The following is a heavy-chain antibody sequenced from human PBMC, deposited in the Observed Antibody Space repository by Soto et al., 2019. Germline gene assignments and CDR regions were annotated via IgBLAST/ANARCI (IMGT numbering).Heavy chain of an antibody. J-gene: IGHJ4*02. V-gene: IGHV1-8*01. Sequence: ASVKVSCKASGYTFTSYDTYWVRQATVQGLEWMGWMNPNTGNSAYAQKFQGRVTVTSDTSINTVHMELNSLRSEDTAVYYCARRAETNGWNGFGADKYYFDFWGQGTLVTVSS. CDR3: ARRAETNGWNGFGADKYYFDF. CDR1: GYTFTSYD. D-gene: IGHD1-1*01. CDR2: MNPNTGNS.